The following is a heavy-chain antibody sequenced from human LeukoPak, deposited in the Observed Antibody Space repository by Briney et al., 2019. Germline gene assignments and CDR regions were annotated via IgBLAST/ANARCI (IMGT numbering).Heavy chain of an antibody. D-gene: IGHD3-10*01. V-gene: IGHV1-18*01. Sequence: ASVKVSCKASGYTFTNYGVSWVRQAPGQGLEWMGWISAYNGHANYAQNLQGRVTVTTDTSTSTAYMELKSLRSDDTAVYYCARVDPDYYYGSGSYSGFDYWGQGTLVTVSS. CDR1: GYTFTNYG. CDR3: ARVDPDYYYGSGSYSGFDY. J-gene: IGHJ4*02. CDR2: ISAYNGHA.